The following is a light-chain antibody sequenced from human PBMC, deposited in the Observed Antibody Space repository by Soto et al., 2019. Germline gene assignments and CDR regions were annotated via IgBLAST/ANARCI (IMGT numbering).Light chain of an antibody. CDR1: QDISNW. Sequence: DLQMTQSPSSVSASVGDRVIMTCRASQDISNWLAWYQQKPGKAPKLLIYAATSLQRGVPSRFSGSGSGTDFTLTINSLQPEDLATYYCQHAYSFPLTFGGGTKVEI. CDR3: QHAYSFPLT. CDR2: AAT. J-gene: IGKJ4*01. V-gene: IGKV1-12*01.